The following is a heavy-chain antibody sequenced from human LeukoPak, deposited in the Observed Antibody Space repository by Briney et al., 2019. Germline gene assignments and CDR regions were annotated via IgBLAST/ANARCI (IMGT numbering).Heavy chain of an antibody. J-gene: IGHJ4*02. Sequence: GGSLRLSCAASGFTFSSYSMNWVRQAPGKGLEWVSSISSSSSYIYYADSVKGRFTISRDNAKNSLYLQMNSLRAEDTAVYYCARDSSSWARDFDYWGQGTLVTVSS. V-gene: IGHV3-21*04. CDR2: ISSSSSYI. CDR3: ARDSSSWARDFDY. CDR1: GFTFSSYS. D-gene: IGHD6-13*01.